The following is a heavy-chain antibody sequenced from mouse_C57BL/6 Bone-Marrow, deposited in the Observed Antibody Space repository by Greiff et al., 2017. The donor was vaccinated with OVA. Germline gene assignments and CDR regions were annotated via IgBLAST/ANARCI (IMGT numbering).Heavy chain of an antibody. CDR3: TRGYSNYYAMDY. CDR2: IDPETGGS. V-gene: IGHV1-15*01. CDR1: GYTFTDYE. J-gene: IGHJ4*01. Sequence: VQLQQSGAELVRPGASVTLSCKASGYTFTDYEMHWVKQTPVHGLEWIGAIDPETGGSASNQKFKGKAILTADKSASTAYMELRSLTSEDSAVYYCTRGYSNYYAMDYWCQGPSVTVSA. D-gene: IGHD2-5*01.